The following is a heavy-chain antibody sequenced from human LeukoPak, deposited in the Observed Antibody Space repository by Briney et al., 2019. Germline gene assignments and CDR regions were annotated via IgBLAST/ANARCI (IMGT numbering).Heavy chain of an antibody. CDR3: ARDLIGSGSYLGY. J-gene: IGHJ4*02. CDR1: GYTFTSYG. D-gene: IGHD3-10*01. V-gene: IGHV1-18*01. Sequence: GASVKVSCKASGYTFTSYGISGVRQARGQGREWMAWISAYNGNTNYAQKLQGRVTMATDTSTSTADMELRSLRSDDTAVYYCARDLIGSGSYLGYWGQGTLVTVSS. CDR2: ISAYNGNT.